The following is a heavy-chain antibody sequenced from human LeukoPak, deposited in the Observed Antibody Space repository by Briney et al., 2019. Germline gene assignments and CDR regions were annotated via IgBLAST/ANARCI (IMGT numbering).Heavy chain of an antibody. D-gene: IGHD3-22*01. V-gene: IGHV1-69*13. CDR2: IIPIFGTA. Sequence: ASVKVSCKASGGTFSSYAISWVRQAPGQGLEWMGGIIPIFGTANYAQKFQGRVTITADESTSTAYMELRSLRSDDTAVYYCAREDYYDSSGYSTGAEYFQHWGQGTLVTVSS. CDR1: GGTFSSYA. CDR3: AREDYYDSSGYSTGAEYFQH. J-gene: IGHJ1*01.